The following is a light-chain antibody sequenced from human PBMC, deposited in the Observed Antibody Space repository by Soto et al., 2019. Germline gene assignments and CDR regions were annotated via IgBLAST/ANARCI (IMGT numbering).Light chain of an antibody. CDR1: QTISGW. J-gene: IGKJ1*01. Sequence: DIQMTQSPSTLSASVGDRVTITCRASQTISGWLAWYQQKPGKAPKLLIFNASTLKSGVPSRFSGSGFGTEFTLTSSSLQPDDSATYYCQNYKEDARKCGQGTKG. V-gene: IGKV1-5*01. CDR3: QNYKEDARK. CDR2: NAS.